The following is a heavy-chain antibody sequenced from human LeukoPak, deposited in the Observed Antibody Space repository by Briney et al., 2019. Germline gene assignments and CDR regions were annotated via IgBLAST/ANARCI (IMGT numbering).Heavy chain of an antibody. CDR1: GFTFSSYG. CDR3: ARPLHSSSWDLSTN. Sequence: PGRSLRLSCAASGFTFSSYGMHWVRQAPGKGLEWVAGIWFDGSKKYYGDSVKGRFTVSRDNSKNSLHLQMNSLRVEDTAVYYCARPLHSSSWDLSTNWGQGTLVTVSS. V-gene: IGHV3-33*01. CDR2: IWFDGSKK. J-gene: IGHJ4*02. D-gene: IGHD6-13*01.